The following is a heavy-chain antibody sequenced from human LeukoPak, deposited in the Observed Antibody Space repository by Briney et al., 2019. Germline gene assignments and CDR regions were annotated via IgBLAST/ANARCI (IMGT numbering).Heavy chain of an antibody. J-gene: IGHJ5*02. CDR1: GGSFSGYY. D-gene: IGHD6-13*01. CDR2: INHSGST. CDR3: ARAKITAADIDRPFDP. Sequence: SETLSLTCAVYGGSFSGYYWSWIRQPPGKGLEWIGEINHSGSTNYNPSLKSRVTISVDTSKNQFSLKLSSVTAADTALYYCARAKITAADIDRPFDPWGQGTLVTVSS. V-gene: IGHV4-34*01.